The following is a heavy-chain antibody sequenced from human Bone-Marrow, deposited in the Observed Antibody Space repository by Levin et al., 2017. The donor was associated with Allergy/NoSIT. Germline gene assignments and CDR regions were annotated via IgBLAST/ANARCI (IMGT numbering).Heavy chain of an antibody. CDR1: GFTVSSNY. D-gene: IGHD4-11*01. V-gene: IGHV3-53*01. CDR3: ARDSDSSPY. CDR2: LTSDGTT. J-gene: IGHJ4*02. Sequence: GESLKISCAASGFTVSSNYMSWVRQAPGKGLEWVSVLTSDGTTYYAASVKGRFTTSRDNSKNTLYLQMNSLRAEDTAVYYCARDSDSSPYWGQGTLVTVSS.